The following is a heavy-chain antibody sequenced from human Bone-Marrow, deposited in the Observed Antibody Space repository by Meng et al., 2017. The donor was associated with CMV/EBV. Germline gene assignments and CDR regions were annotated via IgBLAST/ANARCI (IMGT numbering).Heavy chain of an antibody. CDR3: ARELDTAMVIPTYYFDY. V-gene: IGHV3-21*01. CDR2: IHTRTGYI. J-gene: IGHJ4*02. D-gene: IGHD5-18*01. Sequence: GGSLRLSCAASGFTFSTYTMNWVRQAPGKGLEWVSSIHTRTGYIYYTDSVKGRFTISRDNAKNSLYLQMNSLRAEDTAVYYCARELDTAMVIPTYYFDYWGQGTLVTVSS. CDR1: GFTFSTYT.